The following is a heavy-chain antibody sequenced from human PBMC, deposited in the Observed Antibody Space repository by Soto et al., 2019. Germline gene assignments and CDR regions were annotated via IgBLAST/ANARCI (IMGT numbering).Heavy chain of an antibody. Sequence: QVQLVQSGAEVKKPGSSVKVSCKASGGTFSSYAISWVRQAPGQGLEWMGGIIPIFGTANYAQKFQGRVTITADESTSTDYMELSSLRSEDTAVYYCARASLGYYDSSGYYPIDYWGQGTLVNVSS. CDR1: GGTFSSYA. CDR2: IIPIFGTA. V-gene: IGHV1-69*01. CDR3: ARASLGYYDSSGYYPIDY. D-gene: IGHD3-22*01. J-gene: IGHJ4*02.